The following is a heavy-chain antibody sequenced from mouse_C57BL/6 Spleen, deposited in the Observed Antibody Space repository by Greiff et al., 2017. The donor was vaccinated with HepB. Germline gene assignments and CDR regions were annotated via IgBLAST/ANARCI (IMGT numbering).Heavy chain of an antibody. D-gene: IGHD1-1*01. CDR1: GISITTGNYR. Sequence: EVQLQQSGPGLVKPSQTVFLTCTVTGISITTGNYRWSWIRQFPGNKLEWIGYIYYSGTITYNPSLTSRTTITRDTPKNQFFLEMNSLTAEDTATYYCARDNYYGSSYEDYAMDYWGQGTSVTVSS. J-gene: IGHJ4*01. CDR2: IYYSGTI. V-gene: IGHV3-5*01. CDR3: ARDNYYGSSYEDYAMDY.